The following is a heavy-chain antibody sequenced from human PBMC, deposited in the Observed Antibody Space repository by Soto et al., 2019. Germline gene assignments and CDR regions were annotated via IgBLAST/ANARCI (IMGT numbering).Heavy chain of an antibody. CDR2: IIPILGIA. V-gene: IGHV1-69*02. CDR3: ASLQKAYGSGMSRFDP. D-gene: IGHD3-10*01. CDR1: GGTFSSYT. J-gene: IGHJ5*02. Sequence: SVKVSCKASGGTFSSYTISWVRQAPGQGLEWMGRIIPILGIANYAQKFQGRVTITADKSTSTAYMELSSLRSEDTAVYYCASLQKAYGSGMSRFDPWGQGTLVTVSS.